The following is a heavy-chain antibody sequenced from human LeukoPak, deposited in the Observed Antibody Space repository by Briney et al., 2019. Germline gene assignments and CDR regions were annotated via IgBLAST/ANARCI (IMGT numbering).Heavy chain of an antibody. CDR3: AKATYYYGSGDTCFDY. V-gene: IGHV3-23*01. Sequence: GALRLSCAASGFTFSSYAMNWVRHAPGKRLEWVSSIIGSGIDTYYADSVKGRFTISRDNSKNTLCLQMNSLRAEDTAVYYCAKATYYYGSGDTCFDYWGQGTLVTVSS. CDR1: GFTFSSYA. J-gene: IGHJ4*02. D-gene: IGHD3-10*01. CDR2: IIGSGIDT.